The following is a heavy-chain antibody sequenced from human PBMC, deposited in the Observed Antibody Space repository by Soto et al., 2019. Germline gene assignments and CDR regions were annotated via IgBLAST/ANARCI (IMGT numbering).Heavy chain of an antibody. CDR1: GFTFSSYE. CDR3: ARDRDTYGSGSYYHGMDV. D-gene: IGHD3-10*01. V-gene: IGHV3-48*03. Sequence: EVQLVESGGGLVQPGGSLRLSCAASGFTFSSYEMNWVRQAPGKGLEWVSYISSSSSYIYYADSVKGRFTISRDNAKNSQYLQMNSLRAEDTAVYYCARDRDTYGSGSYYHGMDVWGQGTTVTVCS. CDR2: ISSSSSYI. J-gene: IGHJ6*02.